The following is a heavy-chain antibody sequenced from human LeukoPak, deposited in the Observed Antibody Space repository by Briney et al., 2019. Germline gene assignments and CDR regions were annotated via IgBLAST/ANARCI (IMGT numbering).Heavy chain of an antibody. CDR3: ARILMVRGAHDY. D-gene: IGHD3-10*01. CDR1: GYTFTSYY. V-gene: IGHV1-46*01. Sequence: GASVKVSCKASGYTFTSYYLHWVRQAPGQGLEWMGIINPSGGATSYAQKFQGRVTMTRDTSTSTVYMELSSLRSGDTAVYYCARILMVRGAHDYWGQGTLVTVSS. CDR2: INPSGGAT. J-gene: IGHJ4*02.